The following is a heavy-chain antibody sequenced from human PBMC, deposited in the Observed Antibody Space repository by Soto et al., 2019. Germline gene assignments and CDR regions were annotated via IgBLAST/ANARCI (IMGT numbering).Heavy chain of an antibody. J-gene: IGHJ6*02. Sequence: QVQLVESGGGVVQPGRSLRLSCAASGFTFSSYAMHWVRQAPGKGLEWVAVISYDGSNKYYADSVKGRFTISRDNSKNTLYLQMNSLRGEDTAVYYCARVRVAVHFSPSYGMDVWGQGTTVTVSS. CDR3: ARVRVAVHFSPSYGMDV. V-gene: IGHV3-30-3*01. D-gene: IGHD6-19*01. CDR1: GFTFSSYA. CDR2: ISYDGSNK.